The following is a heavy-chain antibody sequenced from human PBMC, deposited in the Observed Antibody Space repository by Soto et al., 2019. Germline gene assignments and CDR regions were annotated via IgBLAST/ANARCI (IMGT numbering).Heavy chain of an antibody. Sequence: EVQLVESGGGLIQPGGSLRLSCAVSGFTVSNNYMSWVRQAPGKGLEGVSVIYSGGYTAYGDSVKGRFTISRDNSKNTLFPQKNRRGADRTAVFFWGTPPGGGGYWGQGTLVTVSS. D-gene: IGHD3-10*01. CDR2: IYSGGYT. J-gene: IGHJ4*02. V-gene: IGHV3-53*01. CDR3: GTPPGGGGY. CDR1: GFTVSNNY.